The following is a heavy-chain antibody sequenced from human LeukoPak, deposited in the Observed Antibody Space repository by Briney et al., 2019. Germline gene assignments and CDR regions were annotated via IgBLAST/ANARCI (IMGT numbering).Heavy chain of an antibody. CDR3: ARDISLAY. D-gene: IGHD3-16*01. V-gene: IGHV3-7*04. CDR1: GVSFSSRY. J-gene: IGHJ4*02. CDR2: INQDGSVK. Sequence: EGSLRLSCAASGVSFSSRYMSWVRRAPGKGLECVANINQDGSVKSYVDSVKGRFTISRDNAQNSLYLQMNSLRAEDTAVYYCARDISLAYWGQGTLVTVSS.